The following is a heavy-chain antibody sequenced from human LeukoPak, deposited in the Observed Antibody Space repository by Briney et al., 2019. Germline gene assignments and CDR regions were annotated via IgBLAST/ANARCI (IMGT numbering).Heavy chain of an antibody. D-gene: IGHD2-2*01. Sequence: GGSLRLSCAASGFTFSSYAMSWVRQAPGKGLEWVAAISGSGGSTYYADSVKGRFTISRDNSKNTLYLQMNSLRAEDTAAYYCAKKGYCSSTSCSYLWVHGMDVWGQGTTVTVSS. CDR3: AKKGYCSSTSCSYLWVHGMDV. V-gene: IGHV3-23*01. CDR1: GFTFSSYA. CDR2: ISGSGGST. J-gene: IGHJ6*02.